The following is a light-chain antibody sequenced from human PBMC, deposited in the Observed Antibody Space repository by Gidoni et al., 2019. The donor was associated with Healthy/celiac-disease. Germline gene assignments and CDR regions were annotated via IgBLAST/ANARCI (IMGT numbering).Light chain of an antibody. Sequence: EIVMTQSSATLSVSPGDRATLSCRASQSVSSNLAWYQQKPGQAPRLLIYGASTRATGIPARFSGSGSGTEFTLTISSLQSGDFAVYYCQQYNNWPPWTFGQGTKVEIK. CDR2: GAS. CDR3: QQYNNWPPWT. CDR1: QSVSSN. J-gene: IGKJ1*01. V-gene: IGKV3-15*01.